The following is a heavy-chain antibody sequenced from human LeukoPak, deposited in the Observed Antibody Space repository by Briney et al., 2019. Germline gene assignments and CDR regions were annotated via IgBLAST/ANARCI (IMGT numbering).Heavy chain of an antibody. CDR3: ARAPTYYYDSSGYYSFDY. Sequence: ASVKVSCKASGYTFTGYYMHWVRQAPGQGLEWMGWISPNSGGTNYAQKFQGRVTMTRDTSISTAYMELSRLRSDDTAVYYCARAPTYYYDSSGYYSFDYWGQGTLVTVSS. CDR2: ISPNSGGT. CDR1: GYTFTGYY. D-gene: IGHD3-22*01. V-gene: IGHV1-2*02. J-gene: IGHJ4*02.